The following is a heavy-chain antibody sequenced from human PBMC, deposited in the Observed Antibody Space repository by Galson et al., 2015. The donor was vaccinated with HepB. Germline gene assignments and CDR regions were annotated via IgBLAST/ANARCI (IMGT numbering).Heavy chain of an antibody. Sequence: QSGAEVKKPGESLKISCKGSGYTFTTYRTAWVRQMPGKGLEWMGIIYPGDSGDSDIRYSPSFQGRVTISADKSISTAYLQWSSLKASDTAMYYCARINYDRGDYYYVPGAFDIWGQGTMVAVSS. CDR2: IYPGDSGDSDI. V-gene: IGHV5-51*01. CDR1: GYTFTTYR. CDR3: ARINYDRGDYYYVPGAFDI. D-gene: IGHD3-22*01. J-gene: IGHJ3*02.